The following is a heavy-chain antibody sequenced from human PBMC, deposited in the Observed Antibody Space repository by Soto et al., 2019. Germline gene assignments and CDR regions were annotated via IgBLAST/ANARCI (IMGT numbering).Heavy chain of an antibody. V-gene: IGHV1-18*01. J-gene: IGHJ4*02. CDR1: GYIFTSYG. Sequence: QVQLVQSGAEVKKPGASVKVSCKASGYIFTSYGISWVRQAPGEGLEWMGWISNYNGITNYAQKVQGRVTITTDRSTTTAYMELRSLRSDDTAVYYCAESMGGSGTYVSWGQGTLVTVSS. CDR3: AESMGGSGTYVS. CDR2: ISNYNGIT. D-gene: IGHD3-10*01.